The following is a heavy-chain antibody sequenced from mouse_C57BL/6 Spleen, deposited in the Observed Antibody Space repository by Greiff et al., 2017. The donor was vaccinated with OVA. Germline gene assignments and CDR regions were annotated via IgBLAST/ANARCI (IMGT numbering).Heavy chain of an antibody. D-gene: IGHD1-1*01. CDR3: ARALITTDYAMDY. V-gene: IGHV5-4*03. CDR2: ISDGGSYH. CDR1: GFTFSSYA. Sequence: EVKVVESGGGLVKPGGSLKLSCAASGFTFSSYAMSWVRQTPEKRLEWVATISDGGSYHYYPDNVKGRFTISRDNAKNNLYLQMSHLKSEDTAMYYCARALITTDYAMDYWGQGTSVTVSS. J-gene: IGHJ4*01.